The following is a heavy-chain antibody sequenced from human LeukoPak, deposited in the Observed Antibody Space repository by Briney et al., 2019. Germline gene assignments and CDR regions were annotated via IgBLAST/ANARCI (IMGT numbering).Heavy chain of an antibody. J-gene: IGHJ4*02. CDR1: GGSISSYY. Sequence: PSETLSLTCTVSGGSISSYYWSWIRQPPGKGLEWIGYIYYSGSTNYNPSLTSRVTISVDTSKNQFSLKLSSVTAADTAVYYCARLRSYCGGDCYLDYFDYWGQGTLVTVSS. D-gene: IGHD2-21*02. CDR2: IYYSGST. V-gene: IGHV4-59*08. CDR3: ARLRSYCGGDCYLDYFDY.